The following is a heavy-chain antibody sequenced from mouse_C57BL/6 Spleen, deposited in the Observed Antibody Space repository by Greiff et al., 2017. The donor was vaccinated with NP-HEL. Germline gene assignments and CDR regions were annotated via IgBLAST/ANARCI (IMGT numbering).Heavy chain of an antibody. Sequence: EVQLQQSGPVLVKPGASVKMSCKASGYTFTDYYMNWVKQSHGKSLEWIGVINPYNGGTSYNQKFKGKATLTVDKSSSTAYMELNSLTSEDSAVYYCARIPDGYYPDYYAMDYWGQGTSVTVSS. CDR2: INPYNGGT. CDR3: ARIPDGYYPDYYAMDY. V-gene: IGHV1-19*01. D-gene: IGHD2-3*01. J-gene: IGHJ4*01. CDR1: GYTFTDYY.